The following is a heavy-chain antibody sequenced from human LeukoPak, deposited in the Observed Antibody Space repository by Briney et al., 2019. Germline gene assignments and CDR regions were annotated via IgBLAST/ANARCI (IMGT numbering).Heavy chain of an antibody. CDR2: MNPNSGNT. Sequence: ASVKVSCKASGGTFSSYAINWVRQASGQGLEWMGWMNPNSGNTGYAQKFQGRFTMTWDTSISTAYMELSSLRSEDTAMYYCAREYRHQPDWGQGTLVTVSS. CDR1: GGTFSSYA. J-gene: IGHJ4*02. V-gene: IGHV1-8*02. CDR3: AREYRHQPD. D-gene: IGHD5-12*01.